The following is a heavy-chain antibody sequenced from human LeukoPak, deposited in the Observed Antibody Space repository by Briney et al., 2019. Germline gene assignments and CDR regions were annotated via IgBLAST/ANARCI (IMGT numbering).Heavy chain of an antibody. CDR2: IYRGDTT. Sequence: GGSLRLSCAASGFTVIRNYMIWVRQAPGKGLEWVSLIYRGDTTYYADSVKGRFTISRDNSKHTMYLQMNSLRVEDTVIYFCAKDRPYVVTFEVWGKGTTVTVSS. CDR3: AKDRPYVVTFEV. V-gene: IGHV3-53*01. CDR1: GFTVIRNY. J-gene: IGHJ6*04. D-gene: IGHD4-23*01.